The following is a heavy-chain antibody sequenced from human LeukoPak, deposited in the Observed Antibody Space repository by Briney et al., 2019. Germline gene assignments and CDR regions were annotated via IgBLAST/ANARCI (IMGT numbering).Heavy chain of an antibody. J-gene: IGHJ4*02. CDR3: ARDGDCSGGSCYLYGFDY. D-gene: IGHD2-15*01. V-gene: IGHV1-18*01. CDR2: ISAYNGNT. CDR1: SYTFTSYG. Sequence: ASVKVSCKASSYTFTSYGISWVRQAPGQGLEWMGWISAYNGNTNYAQKLQGRVTMTTDTSTSTAYMELRSLRSDDTAVYYCARDGDCSGGSCYLYGFDYWGQGTLVTVSS.